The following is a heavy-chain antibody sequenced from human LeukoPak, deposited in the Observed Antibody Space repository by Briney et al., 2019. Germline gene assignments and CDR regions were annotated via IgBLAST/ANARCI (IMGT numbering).Heavy chain of an antibody. J-gene: IGHJ6*02. CDR3: AREGGLRYFDWLLSTPLDV. V-gene: IGHV1-8*01. CDR2: MNPNSGNT. D-gene: IGHD3-9*01. CDR1: GYTFTSYD. Sequence: APVKVSCKASGYTFTSYDINWVRQATGQGLEWMGWMNPNSGNTGYAQKFQGRVTMTRNTSISTAYMELSSLRSEDTAVCYCAREGGLRYFDWLLSTPLDVWGQGTTVTVSS.